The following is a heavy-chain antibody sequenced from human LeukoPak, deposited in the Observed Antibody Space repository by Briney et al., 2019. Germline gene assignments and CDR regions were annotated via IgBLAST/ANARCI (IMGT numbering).Heavy chain of an antibody. J-gene: IGHJ4*02. CDR3: ARRKRSFDF. CDR2: ISNAASSI. V-gene: IGHV3-11*01. CDR1: GFNFRDYY. Sequence: GGSLRLSCIGSGFNFRDYYMSWIRLTPGRGLEWVSYISNAASSIYYRDSVKGRFVMSRDNANNVTYLQMSNLTVDDTALYYCARRKRSFDFWGQGTLVTVSS.